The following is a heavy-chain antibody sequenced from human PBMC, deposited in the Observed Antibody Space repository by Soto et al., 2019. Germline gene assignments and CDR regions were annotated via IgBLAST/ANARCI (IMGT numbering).Heavy chain of an antibody. J-gene: IGHJ5*02. D-gene: IGHD2-2*01. CDR1: GGSISSSSYY. Sequence: QLQLQESGPGLVKPSETLSLTCTVSGGSISSSSYYWGWIRQPPGKVLEWIGSIYYSGSTYYNPARKGRVTISVDTSKHQFSLKLSSVTAADTAVYYCASLTLYCSSTSCPINWFDPWGQGTLVTVSS. V-gene: IGHV4-39*01. CDR3: ASLTLYCSSTSCPINWFDP. CDR2: IYYSGST.